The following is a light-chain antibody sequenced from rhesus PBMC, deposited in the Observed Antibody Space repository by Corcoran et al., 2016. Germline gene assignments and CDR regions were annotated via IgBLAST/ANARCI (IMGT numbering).Light chain of an antibody. V-gene: IGKV1-22*01. CDR1: QSISSW. CDR2: KAS. J-gene: IGKJ2*01. Sequence: DIQMTQSPSSLSASVGDTVTITCRASQSISSWLAWYQQKPGKAPKLLIYKASSLQSGVPSRFSGSGSGTDFTLTISSLQSEDFATYYCQQYSSRPPYSFGQGTKVEIK. CDR3: QQYSSRPPYS.